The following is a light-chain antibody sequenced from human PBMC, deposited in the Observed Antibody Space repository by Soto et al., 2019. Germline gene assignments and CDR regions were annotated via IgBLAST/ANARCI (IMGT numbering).Light chain of an antibody. CDR1: QSVNSW. V-gene: IGKV1-5*01. CDR2: DAS. CDR3: HQYNSYHT. Sequence: MTQSPSTLSACVGDRVTITCRASQSVNSWLAWYQQRPGKAPKLLIYDASTLESGVPSRFSGSGSGTEFTLTISSLQPDDFATYYCHQYNSYHTFGGGSKVDI. J-gene: IGKJ4*01.